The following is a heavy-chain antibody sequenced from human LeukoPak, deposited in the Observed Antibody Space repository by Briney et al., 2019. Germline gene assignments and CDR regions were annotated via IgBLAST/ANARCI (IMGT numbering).Heavy chain of an antibody. D-gene: IGHD5-24*01. Sequence: EASETLSLTCTVSGGSITSHYWSWIRQPPGKGLEWIGYIYYSGNTNYNPSLKSRVTISVDTSKNQFSLSLSSVTAADTAVYYCARDPGENYPYNWFDPWGQGTLVTVSS. J-gene: IGHJ5*02. V-gene: IGHV4-59*11. CDR1: GGSITSHY. CDR2: IYYSGNT. CDR3: ARDPGENYPYNWFDP.